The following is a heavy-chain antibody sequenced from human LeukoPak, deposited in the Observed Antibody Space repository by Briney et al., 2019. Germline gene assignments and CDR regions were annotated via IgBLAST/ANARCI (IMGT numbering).Heavy chain of an antibody. V-gene: IGHV1-2*02. CDR3: ARVVDDWDYFDF. CDR2: INPYSGGT. D-gene: IGHD2-15*01. CDR1: GYTFTGYY. J-gene: IGHJ4*02. Sequence: GASVKVSCKASGYTFTGYYMHWVRQAPGQGLEWMGWINPYSGGTNYAQKFQGRVTMTRDTSNNTAYMELRRLRSDDTAVYYCARVVDDWDYFDFWGQGTLVTASS.